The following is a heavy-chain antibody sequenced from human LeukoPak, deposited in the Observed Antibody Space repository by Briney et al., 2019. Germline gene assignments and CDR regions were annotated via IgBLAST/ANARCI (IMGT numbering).Heavy chain of an antibody. J-gene: IGHJ4*02. CDR2: IYSGGST. V-gene: IGHV3-53*04. CDR1: GFTVSSNY. D-gene: IGHD3-22*01. CDR3: ARDAYYDSSGYSDY. Sequence: GGSLRLSCAASGFTVSSNYMSWVRQAPGKGLEWVSVIYSGGSTYYADSVKGRFTISRHNSKNTLYLQMNSLRAEDTAVYYCARDAYYDSSGYSDYWGREPWSPSPQ.